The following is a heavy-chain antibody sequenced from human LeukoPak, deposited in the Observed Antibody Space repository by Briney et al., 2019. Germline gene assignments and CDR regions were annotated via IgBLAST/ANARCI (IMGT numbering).Heavy chain of an antibody. CDR3: AKDQYYYDSSGYYGDAFDI. CDR2: ISGSGGST. D-gene: IGHD3-22*01. Sequence: GGSLRLSCAASGFTFSSYAMSWVRQAPGKGLEWVSAISGSGGSTYYADSVKGRFTISRDNSKNTLYLQMNSLRAGDTAVYYCAKDQYYYDSSGYYGDAFDIWGQGTMVTVSS. J-gene: IGHJ3*02. CDR1: GFTFSSYA. V-gene: IGHV3-23*01.